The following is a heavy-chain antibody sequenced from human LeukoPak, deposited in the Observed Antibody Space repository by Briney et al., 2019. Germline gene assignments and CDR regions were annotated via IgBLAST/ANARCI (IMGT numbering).Heavy chain of an antibody. CDR2: IYTSGNT. V-gene: IGHV4-4*09. J-gene: IGHJ3*01. CDR1: GGSIRSYY. Sequence: PSETLSRTCTVSGGSIRSYYWSWIRKPPGKGLDWIGYIYTSGNTNYSPSLKSRVTMSVDTSKNQFSPKLSSVTAADAAVYYCARHAPHSALAETDAFDVWGQGTMVTVSS. CDR3: ARHAPHSALAETDAFDV. D-gene: IGHD6-19*01.